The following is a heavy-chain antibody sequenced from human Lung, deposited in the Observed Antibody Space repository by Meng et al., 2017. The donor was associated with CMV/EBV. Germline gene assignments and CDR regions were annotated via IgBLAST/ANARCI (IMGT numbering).Heavy chain of an antibody. Sequence: GESLKISCKASEYSFTNYWIGWVRQRPGKGLEWMGIIYHADSDTKYSPSFQGQVTISADKSTNTAYLQWSSLEASDTAMYYCARQGRGGVVGANTLDYWGQGTLVTVSS. J-gene: IGHJ4*02. CDR1: EYSFTNYW. CDR2: IYHADSDT. CDR3: ARQGRGGVVGANTLDY. D-gene: IGHD1-26*01. V-gene: IGHV5-51*01.